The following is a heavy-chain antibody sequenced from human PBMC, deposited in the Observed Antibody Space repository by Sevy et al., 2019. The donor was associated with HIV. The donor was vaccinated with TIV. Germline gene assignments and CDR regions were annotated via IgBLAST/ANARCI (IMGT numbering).Heavy chain of an antibody. D-gene: IGHD3-10*01. CDR2: VSFASNYI. Sequence: GGSLRLSCAASGFTFNSYTMNWVRQAPGKGLEWVSSVSFASNYIYYADSVRGRFTISRDNAKHSLYLQMNSLRAEDTAVYYCARPYGSGSWEAFDLWDQGTMVTVSS. V-gene: IGHV3-21*01. CDR3: ARPYGSGSWEAFDL. CDR1: GFTFNSYT. J-gene: IGHJ3*01.